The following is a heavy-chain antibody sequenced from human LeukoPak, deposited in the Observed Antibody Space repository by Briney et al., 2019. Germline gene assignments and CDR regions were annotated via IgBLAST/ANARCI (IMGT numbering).Heavy chain of an antibody. V-gene: IGHV3-30*01. D-gene: IGHD1-14*01. CDR3: ARGPSITTVSYFQY. CDR2: ISYDGSNT. Sequence: GRALRLSCAGSGFTFSSYVMQWVRQPPGKGLAWVAVISYDGSNTNYGDSVKDQFTISRDNLKNTLYLQMNSLRPEDTAVYYCARGPSITTVSYFQYWGQGILVTVSS. CDR1: GFTFSSYV. J-gene: IGHJ4*02.